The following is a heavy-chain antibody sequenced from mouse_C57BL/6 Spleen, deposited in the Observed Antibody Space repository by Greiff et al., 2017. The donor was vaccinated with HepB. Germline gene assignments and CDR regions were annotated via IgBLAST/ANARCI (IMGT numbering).Heavy chain of an antibody. J-gene: IGHJ2*01. Sequence: EVQLQESGPELVKPGASVKMSCKASRYTFTDYNMHWVKQSHGKSLEWIGYINPNNGGTSYNQKFKGKATLTVNKSSSTAYMELRSLTSEDSAVYYCASLYGSSYVDYWGQGTTLTVSS. CDR1: RYTFTDYN. CDR3: ASLYGSSYVDY. V-gene: IGHV1-22*01. CDR2: INPNNGGT. D-gene: IGHD1-1*01.